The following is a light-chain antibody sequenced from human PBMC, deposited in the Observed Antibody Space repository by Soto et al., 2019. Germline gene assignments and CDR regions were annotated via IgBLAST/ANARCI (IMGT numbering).Light chain of an antibody. CDR2: DAS. CDR3: LQHGSYPRT. Sequence: DIQMTHSPSSLSGAVGDRFTITCRASQGIRNDLAWYQQKPGKAPKRLIYDASKLQNGVPSRFSGSGSGTEFTLTISSLQPEDIATYYCLQHGSYPRTFGQGTKVDI. V-gene: IGKV1-17*01. CDR1: QGIRND. J-gene: IGKJ1*01.